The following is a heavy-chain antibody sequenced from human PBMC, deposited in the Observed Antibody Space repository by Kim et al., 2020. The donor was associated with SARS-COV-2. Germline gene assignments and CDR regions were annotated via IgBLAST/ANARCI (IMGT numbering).Heavy chain of an antibody. D-gene: IGHD6-19*01. V-gene: IGHV1-69*13. J-gene: IGHJ4*02. CDR1: GGTFSSYA. CDR2: IIPIFGTA. CDR3: ARHSSGWAYFDY. Sequence: SVKVSCKASGGTFSSYAISWVRQAPGQGLEWMGGIIPIFGTANYAQKFQGRVTITADESTSTAYMELSSLRSEDTAVYYCARHSSGWAYFDYWGQGTLVTVSS.